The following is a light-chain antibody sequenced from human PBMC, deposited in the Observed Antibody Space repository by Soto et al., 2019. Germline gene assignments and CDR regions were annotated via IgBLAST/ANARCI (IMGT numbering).Light chain of an antibody. CDR3: QQCGSSPS. CDR1: QSVSSSY. Sequence: EIVLTQSPGTLSLSPGERATLSCRASQSVSSSYLAWYQQKPGQAPRLLIYDTSSRATGIPDRFSGSGSGTDFTLAISRLEPEDFAVYYCQQCGSSPSFGKGTNVELK. J-gene: IGKJ1*01. V-gene: IGKV3-20*01. CDR2: DTS.